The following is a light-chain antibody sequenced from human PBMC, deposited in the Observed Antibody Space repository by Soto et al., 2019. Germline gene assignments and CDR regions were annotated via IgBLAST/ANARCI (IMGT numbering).Light chain of an antibody. V-gene: IGKV1-5*01. CDR2: DAS. J-gene: IGKJ2*01. CDR1: QSISSW. CDR3: QQYNSYPHT. Sequence: EIQMTQSPSTLSASVGDRVTITCRASQSISSWLAWYQQKPGKAPKLLIYDASCVESGVPSRFSGSGSGTDFTLPISSLQPDDFATYYCQQYNSYPHTFGQGTKLEIK.